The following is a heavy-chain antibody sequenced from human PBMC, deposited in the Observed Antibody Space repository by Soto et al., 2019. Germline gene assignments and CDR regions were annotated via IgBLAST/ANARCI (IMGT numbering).Heavy chain of an antibody. CDR1: GFTFSSYG. CDR3: AHPRGYGVFDAYDF. CDR2: IWYDGSNK. J-gene: IGHJ3*01. Sequence: GGSLRLSCAASGFTFSSYGMHWVRQAPGKGLEWVAVIWYDGSNKYYADSVKGRFTISRDNSKNTLYLQMNSLRAEDTAVYYCAHPRGYGVFDAYDFWGQGAMVPSPQ. V-gene: IGHV3-33*01. D-gene: IGHD4-17*01.